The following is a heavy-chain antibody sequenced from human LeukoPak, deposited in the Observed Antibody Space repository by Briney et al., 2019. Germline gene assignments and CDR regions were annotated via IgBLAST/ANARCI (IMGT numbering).Heavy chain of an antibody. CDR3: AKMGATGFDY. Sequence: GGSLRLACADSGFTFSSYAMSWVRQAPGKGLEWVSAISGSGGSTSYADSVKGRFTISRDNSKNTLYLQMNSLRAEDTAVYYCAKMGATGFDYWGQGTLVTVSS. V-gene: IGHV3-23*01. CDR1: GFTFSSYA. J-gene: IGHJ4*02. CDR2: ISGSGGST. D-gene: IGHD1-26*01.